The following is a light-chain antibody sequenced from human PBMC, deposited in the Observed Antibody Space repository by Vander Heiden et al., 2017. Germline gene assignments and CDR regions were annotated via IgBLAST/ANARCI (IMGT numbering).Light chain of an antibody. V-gene: IGLV3-1*01. Sequence: SYELTLPPSVSLYQGQTASINWAGDKVGDKYACWYQQKPGQSPVVVIYQDTKRPSGIPERFSGSNSGNTATLTISGTQAMDEADYYCQAWDSSTVVFGGGTKLTVL. CDR1: KVGDKY. CDR2: QDT. CDR3: QAWDSSTVV. J-gene: IGLJ2*01.